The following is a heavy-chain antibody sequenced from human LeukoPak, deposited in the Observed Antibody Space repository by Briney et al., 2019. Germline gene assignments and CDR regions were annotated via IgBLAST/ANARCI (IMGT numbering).Heavy chain of an antibody. D-gene: IGHD3-10*01. J-gene: IGHJ4*02. Sequence: SETLSLTCTVSGYSISSGYYWGWIRQPPGKGLEWIGSIYHSGSTYYNPSLKSRVTISVDTSKNQFSLKLSSVTAADTAVYYCARSSYGHQALDYWGQGTLVTVSS. CDR3: ARSSYGHQALDY. CDR1: GYSISSGYY. CDR2: IYHSGST. V-gene: IGHV4-38-2*02.